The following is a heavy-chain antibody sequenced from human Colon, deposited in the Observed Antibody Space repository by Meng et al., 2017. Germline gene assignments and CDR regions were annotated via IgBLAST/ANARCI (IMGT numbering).Heavy chain of an antibody. CDR1: GLTFSNSW. Sequence: ELQSVVSGARLVQPGGCLTPSCAASGLTFSNSWLDWGRQVPGKGLVWVSEISPDGITTVYADSVKGRFTISKDNAKNTLYLQMNSLGAGDTAVYYCARDLYRAYDYWGQGTLVTVSS. CDR3: ARDLYRAYDY. V-gene: IGHV3-74*01. D-gene: IGHD3-16*02. CDR2: ISPDGITT. J-gene: IGHJ4*02.